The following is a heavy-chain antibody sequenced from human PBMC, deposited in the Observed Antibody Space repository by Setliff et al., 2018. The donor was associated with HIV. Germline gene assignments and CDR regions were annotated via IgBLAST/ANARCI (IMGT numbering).Heavy chain of an antibody. CDR2: VGSSGTTK. D-gene: IGHD3-10*01. V-gene: IGHV3-11*04. CDR3: ARMTLIRGVIISYMDV. Sequence: GESLKISCAASGFTFSDYYMSWIRQAPGKGLEWVSYVGSSGTTKWYADSVTGRFTISRDNAKNSLYLQMNSLRAADTAVYYCARMTLIRGVIISYMDVWGKGTTVTVSS. J-gene: IGHJ6*03. CDR1: GFTFSDYY.